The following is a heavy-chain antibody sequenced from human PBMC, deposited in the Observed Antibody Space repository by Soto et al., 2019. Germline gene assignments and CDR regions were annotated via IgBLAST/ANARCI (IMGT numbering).Heavy chain of an antibody. V-gene: IGHV4-59*08. CDR2: IXYPGSN. CDR3: ARYPGLDC. J-gene: IGHJ4*02. Sequence: SGTXARTCTVSGVAISGYYWSWIRQPPGKRLEXIGYIXYPGSNNYNPXXRSRVNIXXDTYKNQFPLQLSSVTAADTAVYFCARYPGLDCWGQETLVTVSS. CDR1: GVAISGYY.